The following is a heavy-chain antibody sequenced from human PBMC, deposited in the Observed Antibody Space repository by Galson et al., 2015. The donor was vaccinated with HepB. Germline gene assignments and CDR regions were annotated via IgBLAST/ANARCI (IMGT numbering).Heavy chain of an antibody. CDR2: INPGGVTT. CDR3: ARDPQKENYVMDV. J-gene: IGHJ6*02. Sequence: SVKVSCKASGYTFARYYIHWVRQAPGQGLDWMGIINPGGVTTTYAQKFQGRVTMTRDTSTSTVYMELSSLRSEDTAVYYCARDPQKENYVMDVWGQGTTVTVSS. CDR1: GYTFARYY. V-gene: IGHV1-46*01.